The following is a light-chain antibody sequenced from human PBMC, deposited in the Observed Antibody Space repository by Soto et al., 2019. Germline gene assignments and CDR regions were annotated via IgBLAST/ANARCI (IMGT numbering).Light chain of an antibody. Sequence: DIQMTQSLSSLSASVGDRVTITCQANQDINNSLNCYQQSPGEAPKLLIYDASILEAGVQSRFSGSGFGTTFTLPISSLQPEDFATYYCQQFETLPLTLDGGTKVELK. CDR3: QQFETLPLT. J-gene: IGKJ4*01. CDR1: QDINNS. V-gene: IGKV1-33*01. CDR2: DAS.